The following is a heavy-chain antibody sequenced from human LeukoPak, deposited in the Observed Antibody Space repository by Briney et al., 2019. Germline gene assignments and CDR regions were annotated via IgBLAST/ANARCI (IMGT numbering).Heavy chain of an antibody. CDR3: ARSFGVAIWDYYYGMDV. J-gene: IGHJ6*02. CDR2: IYYSGRT. Sequence: SETLSLTCTVSGGSIRSDYWSWIRQPPGKGLEWIGYIYYSGRTNYNPSLKSRVSISVDTSKNQFSLNLSSVTAADTAVYYCARSFGVAIWDYYYGMDVWGQGTTVTVSS. V-gene: IGHV4-59*08. CDR1: GGSIRSDY. D-gene: IGHD3-3*01.